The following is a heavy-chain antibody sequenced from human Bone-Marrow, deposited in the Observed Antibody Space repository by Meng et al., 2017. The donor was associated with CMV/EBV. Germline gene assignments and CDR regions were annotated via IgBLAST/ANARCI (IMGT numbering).Heavy chain of an antibody. CDR3: ARALGHTSFAFVI. Sequence: GSLRLSCAVYGGSFSGYYWSWIRQPPGKGLEWIGYIYYSGSTNYNPSLRSRVTITVDTPKNQFSLELTSVTAADTAVYYCARALGHTSFAFVIWGQGRRVTGSS. CDR2: IYYSGST. V-gene: IGHV4-59*01. D-gene: IGHD2-21*01. J-gene: IGHJ3*02. CDR1: GGSFSGYY.